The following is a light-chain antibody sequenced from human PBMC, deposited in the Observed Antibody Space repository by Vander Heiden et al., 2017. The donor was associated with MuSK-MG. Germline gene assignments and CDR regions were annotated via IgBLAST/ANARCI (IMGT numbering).Light chain of an antibody. CDR2: NDS. CDR3: QVWDSSRDLLV. J-gene: IGLJ2*01. CDR1: NIGSKS. Sequence: SYVLTQPPSVSVAPGQTARITCGGNNIGSKSVHWYQQKPGQAPVLVVYNDSDRPSGIPERISGSHSGNTATLTISGVEAGDEAGYYCQVWDSSRDLLVFGGGTKMTVL. V-gene: IGLV3-21*02.